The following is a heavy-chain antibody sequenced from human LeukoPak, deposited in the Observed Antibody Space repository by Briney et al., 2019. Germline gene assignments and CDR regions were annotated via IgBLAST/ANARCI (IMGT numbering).Heavy chain of an antibody. CDR3: ARDLISGYYSHYFDY. CDR1: GFTFSDYG. CDR2: IYSGGST. J-gene: IGHJ4*02. D-gene: IGHD3-22*01. Sequence: GGSLRLSCAASGFTFSDYGIHWVRQAPGKGLEWVSVIYSGGSTYYADSVKGRFTISRDNSKNTLYLQMNSLRAEDTAVYYCARDLISGYYSHYFDYWGQGTLVTVSS. V-gene: IGHV3-NL1*01.